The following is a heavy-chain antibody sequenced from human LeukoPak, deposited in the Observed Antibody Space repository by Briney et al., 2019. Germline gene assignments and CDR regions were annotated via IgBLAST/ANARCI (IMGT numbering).Heavy chain of an antibody. J-gene: IGHJ6*02. CDR3: ARDSCSGGSCYYYGMDV. D-gene: IGHD2-15*01. CDR2: INPNSGGT. V-gene: IGHV1-2*04. CDR1: GYTFTSYY. Sequence: ASVKVSCKASGYTFTSYYMHWVRQAPGQGLEWMGWINPNSGGTNYAQKFQGWVTMTRDTSISTAYMELSRLRSDDTAVYYCARDSCSGGSCYYYGMDVWGQGTTVTVSS.